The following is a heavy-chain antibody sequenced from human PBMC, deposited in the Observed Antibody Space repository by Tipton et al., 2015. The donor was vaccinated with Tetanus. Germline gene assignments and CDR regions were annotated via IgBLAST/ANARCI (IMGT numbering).Heavy chain of an antibody. D-gene: IGHD2-8*02. CDR3: AGVTAQRTELYFEH. J-gene: IGHJ1*01. CDR2: VYYTGDT. Sequence: GSLRLSCTVSGDSVSGYYWSWIRQPPGKGLEWVGYVYYTGDTNYNPSLKSRVTISMDRSENQISLKMTSVTAADTAVYYCAGVTAQRTELYFEHWGQGTQVTVSS. V-gene: IGHV4-59*02. CDR1: GDSVSGYY.